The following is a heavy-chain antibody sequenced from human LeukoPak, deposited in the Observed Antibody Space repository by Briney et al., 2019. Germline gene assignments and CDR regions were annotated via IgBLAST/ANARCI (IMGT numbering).Heavy chain of an antibody. CDR2: IWYDGSNK. Sequence: LPGGSLRLSCAASGFTVSSNYMSWVRQAPGKGLEWVAVIWYDGSNKYYADSVKGRFTISRDNSKNTLYLQMNSLRAEDSAVYYCAKDRAADYYYYMDVWGKGTRSPSP. CDR3: AKDRAADYYYYMDV. CDR1: GFTVSSNY. J-gene: IGHJ6*03. V-gene: IGHV3-33*06. D-gene: IGHD6-13*01.